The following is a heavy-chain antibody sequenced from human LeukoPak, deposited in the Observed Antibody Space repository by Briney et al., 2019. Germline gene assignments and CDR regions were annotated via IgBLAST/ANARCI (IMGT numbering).Heavy chain of an antibody. CDR3: ARRSYCTNGVCYIDP. Sequence: KSSETLSLTCTVSGGSISSYYWSWIRQPPGKGLEWIGEINHSGSTNYNPSLKSRVTISVDTSKNQFSLKLSSVTAADTAVYYCARRSYCTNGVCYIDPWGQGTLVTVSS. CDR2: INHSGST. V-gene: IGHV4-34*01. CDR1: GGSISSYY. D-gene: IGHD2-8*01. J-gene: IGHJ5*02.